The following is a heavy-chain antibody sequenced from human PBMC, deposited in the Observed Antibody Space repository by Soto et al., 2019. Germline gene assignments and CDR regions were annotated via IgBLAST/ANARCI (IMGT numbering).Heavy chain of an antibody. V-gene: IGHV1-18*01. CDR2: ISISKGKT. Sequence: QVQLVQSGAEVKRPGASVKVSCKASGYTFLNYDVAWVRRAPGQGLEWLGWISISKGKTYYEQRLQGRVTMTTDTATTTAYMEVTSLRIDDTAVYFCGRKGYIGNFGLDVWGQGTTVTVSS. D-gene: IGHD5-12*01. CDR1: GYTFLNYD. CDR3: GRKGYIGNFGLDV. J-gene: IGHJ6*02.